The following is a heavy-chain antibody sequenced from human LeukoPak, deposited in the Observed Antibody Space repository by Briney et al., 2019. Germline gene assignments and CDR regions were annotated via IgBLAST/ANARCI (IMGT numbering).Heavy chain of an antibody. V-gene: IGHV1-46*01. Sequence: ASVKVSCKASGYTFTSYYMHWVRQAPGQGLEWMGMINPSGGSTNYAQKFQGRVTMTRDTSRSTVYMELSSLRVEDTAVYYCARENVGYQLTSRGYSDYWGQGTLVTVSS. CDR1: GYTFTSYY. D-gene: IGHD2-2*01. CDR2: INPSGGST. J-gene: IGHJ4*02. CDR3: ARENVGYQLTSRGYSDY.